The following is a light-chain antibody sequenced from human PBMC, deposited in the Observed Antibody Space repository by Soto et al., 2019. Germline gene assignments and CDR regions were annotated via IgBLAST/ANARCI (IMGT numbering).Light chain of an antibody. V-gene: IGLV1-44*01. CDR1: GSNIGSNT. J-gene: IGLJ1*01. CDR2: TND. Sequence: QSALTQPPSASGTPGQRVTISCSGSGSNIGSNTVNWYQQLPGTAPKLLIYTNDQRPSGVPDRFSGSRSGTSASLAISGLQFEDEADYHCSSWDDNLDAVVFGAGTKVTVL. CDR3: SSWDDNLDAVV.